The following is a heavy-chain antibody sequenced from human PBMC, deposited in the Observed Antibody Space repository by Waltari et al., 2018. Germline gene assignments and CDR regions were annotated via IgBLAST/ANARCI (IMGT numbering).Heavy chain of an antibody. CDR2: TNHSGST. CDR1: GGSFSGYY. D-gene: IGHD3-9*01. CDR3: ARGQTYYDILTGYYTLDTFDY. J-gene: IGHJ4*02. V-gene: IGHV4-34*01. Sequence: QVQLQQWGAGLLKPSETLSLTCAVYGGSFSGYYWSWIRQPPGKGLEWIGETNHSGSTNYNPSLKSRVTISVDTSKNQFSLKLSSVTAADTAVYYCARGQTYYDILTGYYTLDTFDYWGQGTLVTVSS.